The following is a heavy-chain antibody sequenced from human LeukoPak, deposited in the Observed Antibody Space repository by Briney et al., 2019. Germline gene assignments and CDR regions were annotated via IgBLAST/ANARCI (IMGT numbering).Heavy chain of an antibody. V-gene: IGHV4-39*01. D-gene: IGHD1-14*01. CDR1: GGSISSYY. CDR3: ARHPRTNPGLWFDP. J-gene: IGHJ5*02. CDR2: IYYRGST. Sequence: PSETLSLTCTVSGGSISSYYWGWIRQPPGKGLEWIGSIYYRGSTYYNPSLKSRVTISVDTSKNQFSLKLSSVTAADTAVYYCARHPRTNPGLWFDPWGQGTLVTVSS.